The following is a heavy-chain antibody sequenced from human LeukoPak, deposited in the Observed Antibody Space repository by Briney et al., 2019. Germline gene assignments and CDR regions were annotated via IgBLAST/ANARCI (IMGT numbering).Heavy chain of an antibody. CDR2: ISAYNGNT. Sequence: ASVKVSCKASGYTFTSYGISWVRQAPGQGLEWMGWISAYNGNTNYAQKFQGRVTMTRDMSTSTVYMELSSLRSEDTAVYYCARDYCTNGVCQEVDTAMAVDYWGQGTLVTVSS. D-gene: IGHD2-8*01. V-gene: IGHV1-18*01. J-gene: IGHJ4*02. CDR3: ARDYCTNGVCQEVDTAMAVDY. CDR1: GYTFTSYG.